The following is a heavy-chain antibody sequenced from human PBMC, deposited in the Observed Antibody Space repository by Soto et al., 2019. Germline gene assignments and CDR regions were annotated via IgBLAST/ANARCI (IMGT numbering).Heavy chain of an antibody. V-gene: IGHV3-9*01. J-gene: IGHJ4*02. D-gene: IGHD4-4*01. CDR3: AKAYDYSNYLSY. CDR1: GFTFDDDA. CDR2: ISWNSGSI. Sequence: SLKISCAASGFTFDDDAMHWVRQAPGKGLEWVSGISWNSGSIGYADSVKGRFTISRDNAKNSLYLQMNSLRAEDTALYYCAKAYDYSNYLSYWGQGTLVTVSS.